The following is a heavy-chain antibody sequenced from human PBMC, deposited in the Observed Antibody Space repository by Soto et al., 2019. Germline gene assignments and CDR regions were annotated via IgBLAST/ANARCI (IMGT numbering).Heavy chain of an antibody. CDR1: GYTFTTYF. CDR2: INPSGGST. Sequence: ASVKVSCKASGYTFTTYFIHWVQQAPGHEFEWMGLINPSGGSTSYAQKFRGRVTMTSDTSTSTVYMELSSLRSEDTAVYYCARVGMSKIYDYWDQGTLVTVSP. CDR3: ARVGMSKIYDY. J-gene: IGHJ4*02. V-gene: IGHV1-46*01. D-gene: IGHD7-27*01.